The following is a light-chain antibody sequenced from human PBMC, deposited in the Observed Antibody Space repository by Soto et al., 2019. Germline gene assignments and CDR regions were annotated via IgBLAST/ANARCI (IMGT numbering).Light chain of an antibody. CDR1: QSVSGN. Sequence: EIVMTQSPATLSVSPGERATLSCRASQSVSGNLAWYQQKPGQAPRLLIYGASTRATGIPARFSGSGSGPDFTLTISSLQSEDFAVYYCQQYNNWPPTFGQGTRLEIK. CDR3: QQYNNWPPT. J-gene: IGKJ5*01. CDR2: GAS. V-gene: IGKV3-15*01.